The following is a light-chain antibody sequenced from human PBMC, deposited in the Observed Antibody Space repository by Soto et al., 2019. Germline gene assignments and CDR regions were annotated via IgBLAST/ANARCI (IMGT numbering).Light chain of an antibody. J-gene: IGKJ4*01. CDR2: GSS. V-gene: IGKV3-15*01. CDR3: QQYHKWPLT. Sequence: EIVLTQSPATLSVSPGERATLCCRASQRVSSNLAGYQRKPGQATRLLISGSSTRATGIPARFSGSGSWTYFMLTIISLQSEDFAVYDCQQYHKWPLTVSGGTKVEL. CDR1: QRVSSN.